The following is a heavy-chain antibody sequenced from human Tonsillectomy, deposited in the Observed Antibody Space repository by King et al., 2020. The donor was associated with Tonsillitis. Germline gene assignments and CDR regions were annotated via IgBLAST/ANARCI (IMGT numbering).Heavy chain of an antibody. CDR1: GFTFSSYG. J-gene: IGHJ2*01. D-gene: IGHD3-16*02. CDR3: AKDPGGSYRPNWYFDL. V-gene: IGHV3-30*02. Sequence: VQLVESGGGVVQPGGSLRLSCAASGFTFSSYGMHWVRQAPGKGLEWVAFIRHDGSNKYYADSVKGRFTISRDNSKNTLYLQMNSLRAEDTAVYYCAKDPGGSYRPNWYFDLWGRGTLVTVSS. CDR2: IRHDGSNK.